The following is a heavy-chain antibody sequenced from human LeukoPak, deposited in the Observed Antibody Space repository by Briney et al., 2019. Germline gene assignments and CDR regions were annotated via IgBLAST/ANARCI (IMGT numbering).Heavy chain of an antibody. Sequence: SETLSLTCTVSGGSISSYYWSWIRQPAGKGLEWIGRIYNSGSTNYNPSLKSRVTMSVATSKNQFSLKLSSVAAADTAVYYCAIGGAPRERLFYWFDPWGQGTLVTVSS. V-gene: IGHV4-4*07. J-gene: IGHJ5*02. D-gene: IGHD1-26*01. CDR1: GGSISSYY. CDR3: AIGGAPRERLFYWFDP. CDR2: IYNSGST.